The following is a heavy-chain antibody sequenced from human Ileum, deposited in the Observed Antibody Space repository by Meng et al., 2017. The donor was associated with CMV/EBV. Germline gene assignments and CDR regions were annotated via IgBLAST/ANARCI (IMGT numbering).Heavy chain of an antibody. V-gene: IGHV4-39*07. CDR2: MYFSGIA. J-gene: IGHJ4*02. CDR3: ARDLTNKWFYY. CDR1: GAPISSGGHS. D-gene: IGHD1-26*01. Sequence: QMQLQESGPGLGKPAETLSLTCTASGAPISSGGHSWAWSRQPPGKRLEWIGSMYFSGIADYNPSPKSRVIISLHATQKQFSLRLTSVTAADSAVYFCARDLTNKWFYYWGQGTLVTVSS.